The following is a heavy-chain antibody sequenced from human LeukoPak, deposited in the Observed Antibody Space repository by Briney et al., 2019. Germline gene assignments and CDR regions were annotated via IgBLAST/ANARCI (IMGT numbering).Heavy chain of an antibody. CDR1: GFTFDDYG. D-gene: IGHD2-15*01. J-gene: IGHJ4*02. V-gene: IGHV3-43*02. CDR2: ISGDGSST. CDR3: AKDIGRYSPYYFDY. Sequence: PGGSLRLSCAPPGFTFDDYGMHWVRQTPGKGLEWVSLISGDGSSTYYADSVKGRFTISRDNSKNSLYLQMNSLRTEDTALYYCAKDIGRYSPYYFDYWGQGTLVTVPS.